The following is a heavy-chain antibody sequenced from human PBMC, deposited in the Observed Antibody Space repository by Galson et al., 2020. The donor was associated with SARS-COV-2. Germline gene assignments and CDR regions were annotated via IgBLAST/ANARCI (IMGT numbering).Heavy chain of an antibody. V-gene: IGHV1-24*01. J-gene: IGHJ5*02. D-gene: IGHD1-7*01. CDR3: ATVRGTTPWNYKGCWFDP. CDR1: GYTLTELS. Sequence: ASVKVSCKVSGYTLTELSMHWVRQAPGKGLEWMGGFDPEDGETIYAQKFQGRVTMTEDTSTDTAYMELSSLRSEDTAVYYCATVRGTTPWNYKGCWFDPWGQGTLVTVSS. CDR2: FDPEDGET.